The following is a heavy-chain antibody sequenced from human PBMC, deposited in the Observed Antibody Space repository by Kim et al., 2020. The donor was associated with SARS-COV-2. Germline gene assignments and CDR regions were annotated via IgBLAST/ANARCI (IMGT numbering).Heavy chain of an antibody. CDR1: GGSFSGYY. J-gene: IGHJ6*02. CDR3: ARGRGATIFGVVIVHYGMDV. Sequence: SETLSLTCAVYGGSFSGYYWSWIRQSPGKGLEWIGEINHSGSTNYNPSLKSRVTISVDTSKNQFSLKLSSVTAADTAVYYCARGRGATIFGVVIVHYGMDVWGQGTTVTVSS. D-gene: IGHD3-3*01. V-gene: IGHV4-34*01. CDR2: INHSGST.